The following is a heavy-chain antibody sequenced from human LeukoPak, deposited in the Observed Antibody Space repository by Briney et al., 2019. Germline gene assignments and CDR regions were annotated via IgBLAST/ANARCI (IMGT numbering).Heavy chain of an antibody. CDR3: ARDRLYYFDF. CDR2: IYYSGSA. J-gene: IGHJ4*02. V-gene: IGHV4-59*01. CDR1: GGSISTYY. Sequence: PETLSLTCTVSGGSISTYYWSWIRQSPGKGLEWIGYIYYSGSANYNPSLKSRVTISVDTSKNQFSLKLSSVTAADTAVYYCARDRLYYFDFWGQGTLVTVSS. D-gene: IGHD2-21*02.